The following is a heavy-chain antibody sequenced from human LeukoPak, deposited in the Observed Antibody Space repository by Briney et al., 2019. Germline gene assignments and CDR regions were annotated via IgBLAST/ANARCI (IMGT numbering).Heavy chain of an antibody. CDR1: GFIFSHHG. D-gene: IGHD4-11*01. Sequence: GGCLRLSCAASGFIFSHHGMHWVRQAPGKGLEWVAVIWSDATNRFYADSVKGRFTISRDNSQNTVFLQMNSLRVKDTAIYYCARDAQRGFDYSNSLKYWGHGTLVTVSS. V-gene: IGHV3-33*01. CDR2: IWSDATNR. J-gene: IGHJ4*01. CDR3: ARDAQRGFDYSNSLKY.